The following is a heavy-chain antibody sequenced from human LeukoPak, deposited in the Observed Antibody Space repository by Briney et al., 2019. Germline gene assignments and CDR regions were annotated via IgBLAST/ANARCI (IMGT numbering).Heavy chain of an antibody. CDR2: IYSNNST. D-gene: IGHD3-22*01. Sequence: PGGSLRLSCAASGSTVSRNYMTWVRQAPGKGLEWVSVIYSNNSTYYADSVKGRFTISRDSSKNTLYLQMNSLRVEDTAIYYCARGITMMIVAPGYWGQGTLVTVSS. J-gene: IGHJ4*02. V-gene: IGHV3-53*01. CDR3: ARGITMMIVAPGY. CDR1: GSTVSRNY.